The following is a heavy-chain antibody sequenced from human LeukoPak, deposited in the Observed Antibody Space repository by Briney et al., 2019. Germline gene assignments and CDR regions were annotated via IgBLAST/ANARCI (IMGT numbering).Heavy chain of an antibody. V-gene: IGHV4-34*01. CDR3: AEGVDY. J-gene: IGHJ4*02. Sequence: PSETLSLTCAVYGGSFSGYYWSWIRQPPGKGLEWIGEINHSGSTNYNPSLKSRVTISVDTSKNQFSLKLSSVTAADTAVYYCAEGVDYWGQGTLVTVSS. CDR1: GGSFSGYY. CDR2: INHSGST.